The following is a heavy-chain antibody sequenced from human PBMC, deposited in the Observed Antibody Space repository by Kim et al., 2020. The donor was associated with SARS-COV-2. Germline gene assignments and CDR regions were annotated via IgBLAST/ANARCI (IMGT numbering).Heavy chain of an antibody. D-gene: IGHD6-13*01. V-gene: IGHV1-69*01. J-gene: IGHJ5*02. CDR3: ARDNIGAGTLFGWFDP. Sequence: KFKGRVTITAAESTSTAYMELSSLRSEDTAVYYCARDNIGAGTLFGWFDPWGQGTLVTVSS.